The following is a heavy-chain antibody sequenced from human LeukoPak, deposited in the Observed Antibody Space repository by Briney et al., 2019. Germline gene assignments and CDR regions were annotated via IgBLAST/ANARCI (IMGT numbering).Heavy chain of an antibody. CDR1: GDSCSSHY. J-gene: IGHJ3*02. CDR3: ARDLVTVTKGFDI. V-gene: IGHV4-59*11. D-gene: IGHD4-17*01. CDR2: ISYIGST. Sequence: SETLSLACTVSGDSCSSHYWTWIRQRPGKGLEWIGYISYIGSTNYNPSLKSRVTISIDTSKNQFSLKLTSVTAADTAVYYCARDLVTVTKGFDIWGQGTMVSVSS.